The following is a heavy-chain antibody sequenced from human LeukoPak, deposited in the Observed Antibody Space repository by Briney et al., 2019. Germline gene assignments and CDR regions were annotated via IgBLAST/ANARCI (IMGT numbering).Heavy chain of an antibody. J-gene: IGHJ4*02. V-gene: IGHV4-59*11. CDR2: VSDTGHT. Sequence: SETLSLTCTVSGGSIRNHYWSWVRQPPGKALEWVGYVSDTGHTNSNPSLESRVTISVDTSKNQLSLKLSSVTAADAAVYYCARDSSYTSGSYYDDYFGSWSQGTLVTVSS. D-gene: IGHD3-10*01. CDR3: ARDSSYTSGSYYDDYFGS. CDR1: GGSIRNHY.